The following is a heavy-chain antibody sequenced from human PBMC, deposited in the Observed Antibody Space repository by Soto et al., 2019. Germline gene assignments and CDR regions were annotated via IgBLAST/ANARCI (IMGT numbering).Heavy chain of an antibody. D-gene: IGHD3-22*01. CDR2: IIPIFGTA. CDR1: GGTFSRHD. V-gene: IGHV1-69*01. Sequence: QVQLVQSGAEVRKPGSSVKVSCKASGGTFSRHDISWVRQAPGQGLEWMGGIIPIFGTANHAQKFQGRVTISADESTSTVYMELSSLRSNDTAIYYCARGWGYDTSDYYYAYWGQGGLVIVSS. J-gene: IGHJ4*02. CDR3: ARGWGYDTSDYYYAY.